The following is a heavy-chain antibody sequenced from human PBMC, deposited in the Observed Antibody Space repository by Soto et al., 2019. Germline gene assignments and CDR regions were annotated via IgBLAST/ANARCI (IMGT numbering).Heavy chain of an antibody. D-gene: IGHD6-13*01. CDR2: IVVGSGNT. Sequence: SVKVSCKASGFTFTSSAVQWVRQARGQRLEWIGWIVVGSGNTNYAQKFQERVTITRDMSTSAAYMELSSLRSEDTAVYYCAAGDGQQEYYYYYYGMDVWGQGTTVTVSS. CDR3: AAGDGQQEYYYYYYGMDV. J-gene: IGHJ6*01. V-gene: IGHV1-58*01. CDR1: GFTFTSSA.